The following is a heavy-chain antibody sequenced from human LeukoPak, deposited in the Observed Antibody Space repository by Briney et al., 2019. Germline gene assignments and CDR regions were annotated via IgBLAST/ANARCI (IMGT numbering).Heavy chain of an antibody. CDR2: INHGGSA. CDR1: GGSFSGYY. J-gene: IGHJ4*02. Sequence: PSETLSLTCAVSGGSFSGYYWSWIRQSPGKGLEWIGEINHGGSAYYNPPLKSRVTISVDTSKNQFSLNLSSVTAADTAVYYCARGLGTTVFDYWGQGTLVTVSS. CDR3: ARGLGTTVFDY. V-gene: IGHV4-34*01. D-gene: IGHD4-11*01.